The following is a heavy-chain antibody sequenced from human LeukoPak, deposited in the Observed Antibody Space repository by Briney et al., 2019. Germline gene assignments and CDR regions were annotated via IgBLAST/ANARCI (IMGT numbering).Heavy chain of an antibody. V-gene: IGHV3-23*01. CDR1: GFTLSSYA. J-gene: IGHJ6*03. Sequence: GGSLRLSCAASGFTLSSYAMSWVRQAPGKGLEWVSAISGSGGSTYYADSVKGRFTISRDNSKNTLYLQMNSLRAEDTAVYYCAKDARSSWYGSYYYMDVWGKGTTVTVSS. CDR2: ISGSGGST. D-gene: IGHD6-13*01. CDR3: AKDARSSWYGSYYYMDV.